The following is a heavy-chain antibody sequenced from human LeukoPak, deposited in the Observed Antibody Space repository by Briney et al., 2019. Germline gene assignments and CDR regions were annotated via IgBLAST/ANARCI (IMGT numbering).Heavy chain of an antibody. CDR3: ARVGGWELLREYDY. D-gene: IGHD1-26*01. Sequence: SSETLSLTCAVYGGSFSGYYWSWIRQPPGKGLEWIGEINHSGSTNYNPSLKSRVTISVDTSKNQFSLKLSSVTAADTAVYYCARVGGWELLREYDYWGQGTLVTVSS. CDR2: INHSGST. V-gene: IGHV4-34*01. CDR1: GGSFSGYY. J-gene: IGHJ4*02.